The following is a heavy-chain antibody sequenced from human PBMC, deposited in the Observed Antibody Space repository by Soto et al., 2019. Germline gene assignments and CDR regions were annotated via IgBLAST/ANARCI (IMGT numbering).Heavy chain of an antibody. V-gene: IGHV2-5*02. J-gene: IGHJ4*02. CDR2: IYWDDDK. Sequence: QITLQESGPTLVKPTQTLTLTCTFSGFSLTSIALGMGVGWIRHPPGKALEWLALIYWDDDKRYNPSLKRRLTITKDTSQSQVVLTMTNMDAVDTATYFCGHWTTGTRGTKFCDYLGRGTLVTVSS. CDR1: GFSLTSIALGMG. D-gene: IGHD3-9*01. CDR3: GHWTTGTRGTKFCDY.